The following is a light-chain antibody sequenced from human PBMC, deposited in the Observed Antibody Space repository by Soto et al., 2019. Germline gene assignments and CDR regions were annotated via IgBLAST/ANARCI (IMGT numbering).Light chain of an antibody. CDR3: QHYGSSPQT. J-gene: IGKJ1*01. CDR2: DTT. CDR1: PSVSSRY. Sequence: EIVLTQSPGTLFLSPGERATLSCRASPSVSSRYVAWYQHKPGQAPRLLMYDTTYRATGIADSFSGSGSGTDFTLTIARLEPEDFAVYYCQHYGSSPQTFGQGTKVEVK. V-gene: IGKV3-20*01.